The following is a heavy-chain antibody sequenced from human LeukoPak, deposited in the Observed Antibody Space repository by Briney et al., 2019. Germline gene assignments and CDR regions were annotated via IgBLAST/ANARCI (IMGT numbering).Heavy chain of an antibody. CDR3: ARSVVVVDPFDY. D-gene: IGHD2-15*01. Sequence: SETLSLTCTVSGGSISSSSYYWGWLRQPPGKGLEWIGSIYYSGSTYYNPSLKSRVTISVDTSKNQFSLKLSSVTAADTAVYYCARSVVVVDPFDYWGQGTLVTVSS. CDR1: GGSISSSSYY. V-gene: IGHV4-39*01. CDR2: IYYSGST. J-gene: IGHJ4*02.